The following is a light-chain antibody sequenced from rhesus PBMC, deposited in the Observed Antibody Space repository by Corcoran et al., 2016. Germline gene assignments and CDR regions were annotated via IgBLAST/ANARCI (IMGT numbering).Light chain of an antibody. V-gene: IGKV1-69*01. Sequence: DIQMTQSPSSLSASVGDRVTITCRASQGNRLPWAWYQQKPGKAPKLLISRASSLETGVPSRFSGSGSGTDFTLTIISLQPEDIATYFCPQHDYLPLTFGGGTTVEL. CDR2: RAS. CDR1: QGNRLP. CDR3: PQHDYLPLT. J-gene: IGKJ4*01.